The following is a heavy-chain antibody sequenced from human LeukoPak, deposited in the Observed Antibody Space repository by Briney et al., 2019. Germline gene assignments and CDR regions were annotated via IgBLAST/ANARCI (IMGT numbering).Heavy chain of an antibody. D-gene: IGHD6-13*01. Sequence: GGSLRLSCAASGFTFSSYSMNWVRQAPGKGLEWVSSISNSSSYIYYADSVKGRFTISRDNAKNSLYLQMNSLRAEDTAVYYCAREELAAAGTVDYWGREPWSPSPQ. V-gene: IGHV3-21*01. CDR1: GFTFSSYS. J-gene: IGHJ4*02. CDR3: AREELAAAGTVDY. CDR2: ISNSSSYI.